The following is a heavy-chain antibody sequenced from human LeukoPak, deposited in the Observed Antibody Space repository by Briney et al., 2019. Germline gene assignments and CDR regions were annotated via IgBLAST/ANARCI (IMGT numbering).Heavy chain of an antibody. CDR3: AKASSRSFSSGYYGNAFDI. CDR2: IKQDETEK. V-gene: IGHV3-7*03. Sequence: PGGSLRLSCAASGFTFSSYWMSWVRQAPGKGLEWVANIKQDETEKYYVDSVKGRFTISRDNAKNSLYLQMNSLRAEDMALYYCAKASSRSFSSGYYGNAFDIWGQGTMVTVSS. D-gene: IGHD6-19*01. J-gene: IGHJ3*02. CDR1: GFTFSSYW.